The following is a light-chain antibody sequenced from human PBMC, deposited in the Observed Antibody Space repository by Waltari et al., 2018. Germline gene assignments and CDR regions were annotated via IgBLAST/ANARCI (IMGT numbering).Light chain of an antibody. CDR2: KTN. V-gene: IGLV8-61*01. CDR3: LVYMGSGIWV. CDR1: SGSFSPPSY. Sequence: QTVVTPEPSLSVSPGGTVTPPCALSSGSFSPPSYASWYQPTPGQPPRTLVFKTNTRSSGVPDRFSGSILGNKVALTITGAQAEDESDYYCLVYMGSGIWVFGGGTKLTVL. J-gene: IGLJ3*02.